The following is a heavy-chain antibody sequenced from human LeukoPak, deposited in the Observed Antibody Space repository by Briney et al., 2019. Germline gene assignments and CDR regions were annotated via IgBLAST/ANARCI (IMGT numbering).Heavy chain of an antibody. CDR3: ARDLLVTTRDDAFDI. D-gene: IGHD5-18*01. Sequence: SETLSLTCTVSGGSISSYYWTWIRQPPGKGLEWIGYIYYSGSTNYNPSLKSRVTISVDTSKNQFSLKLSSVTAADTAVYHCARDLLVTTRDDAFDIWGQGTMVTVSS. V-gene: IGHV4-59*01. J-gene: IGHJ3*02. CDR1: GGSISSYY. CDR2: IYYSGST.